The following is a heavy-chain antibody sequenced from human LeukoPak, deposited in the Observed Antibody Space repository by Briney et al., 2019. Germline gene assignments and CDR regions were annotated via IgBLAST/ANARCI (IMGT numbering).Heavy chain of an antibody. D-gene: IGHD3-22*01. CDR1: GGSFSGYY. CDR3: ARDSSGYPFDY. V-gene: IGHV4-34*01. J-gene: IGHJ4*02. Sequence: PSETLSLTCAVYGGSFSGYYWSWIRQPPGKGLEWIGEINHSGSTNYNPSLKSRVTISVDTSKNQFSLKLSSVTAADTAVYYCARDSSGYPFDYWGQGTLVTVFS. CDR2: INHSGST.